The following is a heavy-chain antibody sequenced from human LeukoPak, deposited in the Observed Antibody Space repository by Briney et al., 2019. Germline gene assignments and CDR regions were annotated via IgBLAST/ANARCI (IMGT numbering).Heavy chain of an antibody. CDR3: ARGAGPYGDYRDS. J-gene: IGHJ4*02. D-gene: IGHD4-17*01. V-gene: IGHV3-7*01. CDR1: GFTFSSYW. Sequence: GGSLRLSCAASGFTFSSYWMSWVRQAPGKGLEWVANIKQDGSEKYYVDSVKGRFIISRDNAKNSLYLQMNSLRVEDTAVYYCARGAGPYGDYRDSRGQGTLVTVSS. CDR2: IKQDGSEK.